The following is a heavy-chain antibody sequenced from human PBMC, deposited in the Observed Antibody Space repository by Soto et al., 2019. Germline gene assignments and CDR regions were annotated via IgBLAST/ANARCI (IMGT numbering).Heavy chain of an antibody. CDR1: GFTVSSNY. V-gene: IGHV3-74*01. J-gene: IGHJ6*02. CDR2: IKSDGSST. CDR3: ARSVRSGSFPYFYYAMDV. Sequence: GGSLRLSCAASGFTVSSNYMSWVRQAPGKGLVWVSRIKSDGSSTSYADSVKGRFTISRDNAKNTLDLQMHGLRAEDMTVYYCARSVRSGSFPYFYYAMDVWGQGTTVTVSS. D-gene: IGHD3-10*01.